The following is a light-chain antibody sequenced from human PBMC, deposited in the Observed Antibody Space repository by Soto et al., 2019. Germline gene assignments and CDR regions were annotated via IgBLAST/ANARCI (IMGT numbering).Light chain of an antibody. J-gene: IGKJ1*01. Sequence: DIRMTQSPSTLSASVGDRVIITCRASQSITTWLAWYQQKPGKAPKLLIYKASTLESGVPSRFSGSGSGTEFTLTISSLQPDDFATYYCQQYDGNWWTFGQGTKVEIK. CDR3: QQYDGNWWT. CDR2: KAS. CDR1: QSITTW. V-gene: IGKV1-5*03.